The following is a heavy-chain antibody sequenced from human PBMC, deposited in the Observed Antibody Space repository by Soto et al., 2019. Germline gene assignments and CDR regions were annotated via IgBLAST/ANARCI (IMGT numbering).Heavy chain of an antibody. J-gene: IGHJ4*02. Sequence: QPGGSLRLSCAASGFTFSTYAMSWVRQAPGKGLEWVSTTDNSGGITYYADSVKGRFTISRDNSKNTLYLQMNSLRAEDIALYYCATEPYYPASGSFEFWGQGTVVTVSS. CDR1: GFTFSTYA. D-gene: IGHD3-10*01. CDR3: ATEPYYPASGSFEF. CDR2: TDNSGGIT. V-gene: IGHV3-23*01.